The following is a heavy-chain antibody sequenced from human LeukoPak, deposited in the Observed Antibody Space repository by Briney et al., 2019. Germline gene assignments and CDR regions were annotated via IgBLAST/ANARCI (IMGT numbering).Heavy chain of an antibody. CDR1: GFTLSSYA. J-gene: IGHJ4*01. Sequence: GGSLRLSCAASGFTLSSYAMHWVSQAPGKGLEWVAVISYDGSNKYYADSVKGRFTISRDNSKNTLYLQMNSLRAEDTAVYYCASDRGYSLNPFDYWGHGPLVTVSS. CDR2: ISYDGSNK. V-gene: IGHV3-30-3*01. D-gene: IGHD5-18*01. CDR3: ASDRGYSLNPFDY.